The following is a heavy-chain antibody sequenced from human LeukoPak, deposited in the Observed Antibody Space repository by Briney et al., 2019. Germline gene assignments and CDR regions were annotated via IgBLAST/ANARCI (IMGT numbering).Heavy chain of an antibody. Sequence: ASVTVSCKASGYTFTSYGISWVQQAPGQGLEWMGWISAYNGNTNYAQKLQGRVTMTTDTSTSTAYMELRSLRSDDTAVYYCARLTRYGGNSLGDYWGQGTLVTVSP. V-gene: IGHV1-18*01. CDR1: GYTFTSYG. J-gene: IGHJ4*02. CDR2: ISAYNGNT. CDR3: ARLTRYGGNSLGDY. D-gene: IGHD2-21*02.